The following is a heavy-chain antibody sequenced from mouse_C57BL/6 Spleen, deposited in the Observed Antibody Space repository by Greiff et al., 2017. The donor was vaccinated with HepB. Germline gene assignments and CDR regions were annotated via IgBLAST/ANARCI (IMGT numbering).Heavy chain of an antibody. Sequence: EVKLVESGGGLVKPGGSLKLSCAASGFTFSSYAMSWVRRTPEKRLEWVATISDGGSYTYYPDNVKGRFTISRDNAKNNRYLQMSHLKSEDTAMYYCARDRWGYYVNYDWYFDVWGTGTTVTVSS. V-gene: IGHV5-4*01. J-gene: IGHJ1*03. D-gene: IGHD2-1*01. CDR1: GFTFSSYA. CDR2: ISDGGSYT. CDR3: ARDRWGYYVNYDWYFDV.